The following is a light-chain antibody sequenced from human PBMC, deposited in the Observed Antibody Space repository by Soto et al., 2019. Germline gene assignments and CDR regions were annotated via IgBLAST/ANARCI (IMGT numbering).Light chain of an antibody. CDR1: QSSSTY. V-gene: IGKV3-20*01. Sequence: EIVLTQSPGTLSLSPGERATLSCRASQSSSTYLAWYQQKPGQTPRLLIYGASSRATGIPDRFSASGSGTDFTLTISRLEPEDFAVYYCQQYGSSPQWTFGQGTKVEIK. CDR2: GAS. J-gene: IGKJ1*01. CDR3: QQYGSSPQWT.